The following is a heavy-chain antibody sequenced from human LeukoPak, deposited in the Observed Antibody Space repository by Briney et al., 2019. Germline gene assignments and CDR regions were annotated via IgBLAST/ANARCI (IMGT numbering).Heavy chain of an antibody. CDR3: AKGTVFGVVRSGGLDY. Sequence: GGSLRLSCAASGFTFSSYAMSWVRQAPRKGLEWVSGLSGSGGSTYYADSVKGRFTISRDNSKNTLYLQMNSLRAEDTAVYYCAKGTVFGVVRSGGLDYWGQGTLVTVSS. CDR1: GFTFSSYA. J-gene: IGHJ4*02. V-gene: IGHV3-23*01. CDR2: LSGSGGST. D-gene: IGHD3-3*01.